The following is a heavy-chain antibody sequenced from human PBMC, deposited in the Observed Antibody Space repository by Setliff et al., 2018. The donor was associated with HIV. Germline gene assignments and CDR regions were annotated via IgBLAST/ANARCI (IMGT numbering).Heavy chain of an antibody. Sequence: GGSLRLSCAASGFTFSRYAMSWVRQAPGKGLAWVSGLSGSGVGTYYAGSVKGRFTISRDNSKNTLYLQMNSLRAEDTAVYYCASSATTKFFQHWGQGTLVTVSS. V-gene: IGHV3-23*01. CDR2: LSGSGVGT. D-gene: IGHD1-1*01. J-gene: IGHJ1*01. CDR1: GFTFSRYA. CDR3: ASSATTKFFQH.